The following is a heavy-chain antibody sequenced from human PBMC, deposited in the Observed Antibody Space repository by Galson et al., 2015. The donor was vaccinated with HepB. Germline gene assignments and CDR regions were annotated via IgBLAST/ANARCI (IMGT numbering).Heavy chain of an antibody. D-gene: IGHD3-9*01. CDR1: GYTFTSYG. Sequence: SVKVSCKASGYTFTSYGISWVRQAPGQGLEWMGWISAYNGNTNYAQKLQGRVTMTTDTSTSTAYMELRSLRSDDTAVYYCARGFDDILTGYYYFDYWGQGTLVTVSS. CDR3: ARGFDDILTGYYYFDY. CDR2: ISAYNGNT. J-gene: IGHJ4*02. V-gene: IGHV1-18*01.